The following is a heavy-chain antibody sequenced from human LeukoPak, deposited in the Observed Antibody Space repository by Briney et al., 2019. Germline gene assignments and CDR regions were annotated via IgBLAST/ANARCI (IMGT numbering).Heavy chain of an antibody. V-gene: IGHV4-4*07. D-gene: IGHD6-13*01. CDR2: VYSSGST. CDR3: ARGSPSTAAVPAS. Sequence: SETLSLTCAVSGGSISGYYWSWIRQPAGKGLEWIGRVYSSGSTNYNPSFESRVTMSVDTSKNQISLRLSSVTAADTAVYYCARGSPSTAAVPASWGQGTLVTVSS. CDR1: GGSISGYY. J-gene: IGHJ5*02.